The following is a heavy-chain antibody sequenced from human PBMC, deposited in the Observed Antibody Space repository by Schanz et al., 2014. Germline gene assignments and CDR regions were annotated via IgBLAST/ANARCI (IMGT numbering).Heavy chain of an antibody. Sequence: QVQLVQSGAEVKKPGASVKLSCKASNYIFPKYYIHCVRQAPGQGLAWMGWINPYDDTIDYAKKCQGRFTMTRDTSTTTVYMELSSLRSDDTAMYYCVTEKRMESGTWAKAFDIWGQGTWVTVSS. D-gene: IGHD3-3*01. CDR2: INPYDDTI. J-gene: IGHJ3*02. V-gene: IGHV1-46*01. CDR1: NYIFPKYY. CDR3: VTEKRMESGTWAKAFDI.